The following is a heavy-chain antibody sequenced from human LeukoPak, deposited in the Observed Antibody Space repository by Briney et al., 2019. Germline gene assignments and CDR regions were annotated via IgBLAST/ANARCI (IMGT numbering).Heavy chain of an antibody. V-gene: IGHV3-30*18. Sequence: GGSLRLSCAASRFTFSRSWMSWVRQAPGKGLEWVAVISYDGSNKYYADSVKGRFTISRDNSKNTLYLQMNSLRAEDTAVYYCAKGIYYDSSGYAPTHYYYGMDVWGQGTTVTVSS. CDR2: ISYDGSNK. CDR1: RFTFSRSW. J-gene: IGHJ6*02. CDR3: AKGIYYDSSGYAPTHYYYGMDV. D-gene: IGHD3-22*01.